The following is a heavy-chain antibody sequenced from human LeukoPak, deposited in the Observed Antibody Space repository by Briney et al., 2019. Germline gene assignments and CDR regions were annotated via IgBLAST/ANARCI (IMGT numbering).Heavy chain of an antibody. J-gene: IGHJ4*02. CDR2: IYYSVST. D-gene: IGHD3-10*01. V-gene: IGHV4-59*01. CDR3: ARGVGAGKPYYIDY. CDR1: GGSLSGYY. Sequence: SETLSLTCTVSGGSLSGYYWSWIRPPPGKGLEWMGYIYYSVSTNYSPSLKSRVTISVDTSKNQFSLKLSSVTAADTAVYYCARGVGAGKPYYIDYWGQGTLVTVSS.